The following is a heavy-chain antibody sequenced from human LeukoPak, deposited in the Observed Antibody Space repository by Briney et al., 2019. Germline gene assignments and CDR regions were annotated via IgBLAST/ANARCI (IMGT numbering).Heavy chain of an antibody. CDR1: GGSFSGYY. D-gene: IGHD6-13*01. J-gene: IGHJ4*02. V-gene: IGHV4-34*01. Sequence: SETLSLTCAVYGGSFSGYYWSWIRQPPGKGLEWIGEIHHSGSTNYNPSLKSRVTISVDTSKNQFSLKLSSVTAADTAVYYCARGYSSSWAGDQLDYWGQGTLVTVSS. CDR2: IHHSGST. CDR3: ARGYSSSWAGDQLDY.